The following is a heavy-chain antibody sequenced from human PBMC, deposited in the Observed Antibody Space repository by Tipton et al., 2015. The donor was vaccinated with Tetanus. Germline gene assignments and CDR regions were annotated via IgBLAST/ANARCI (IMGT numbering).Heavy chain of an antibody. CDR1: GFTFSTYA. J-gene: IGHJ4*02. CDR3: ARSASPFDY. Sequence: SLRLSCAASGFTFSTYAMSWVRQAPGKGLEWVSVISGSGAATYYADSVKGRFTISRDNSKNTLYLQMNSLRAEDTAVYYCARSASPFDYWGQGTLVTVSS. V-gene: IGHV3-23*01. CDR2: ISGSGAAT.